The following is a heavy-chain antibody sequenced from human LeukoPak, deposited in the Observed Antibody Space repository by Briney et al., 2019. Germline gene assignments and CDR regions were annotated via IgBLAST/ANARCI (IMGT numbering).Heavy chain of an antibody. CDR3: ARGRSSSSTGWFDP. CDR1: GGSFSGYY. CDR2: INHSGST. D-gene: IGHD6-13*01. V-gene: IGHV4-34*01. J-gene: IGHJ5*02. Sequence: PSETLSLTCAVYGGSFSGYYWSWIRQPPGKGLEWIGEINHSGSTNYNPSLKSRVTISVDTSKKRFSLKLSSVTAADTAVYYCARGRSSSSTGWFDPWGQGTLVTVSS.